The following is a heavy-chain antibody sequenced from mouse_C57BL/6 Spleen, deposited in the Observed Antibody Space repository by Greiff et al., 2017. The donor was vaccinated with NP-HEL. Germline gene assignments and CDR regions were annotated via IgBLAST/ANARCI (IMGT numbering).Heavy chain of an antibody. D-gene: IGHD1-1*01. Sequence: QVQLQQPGAELVKPGASVKLSCKASGYTFTSYWMHWVKQRPGQGLEWIGMIHPNSGSTNYNEKFKSKATLTVDKSSSTAYMQLSSLTSEDSAVYYGTLLRYSYLDYWGQGTTLTVSS. CDR3: TLLRYSYLDY. V-gene: IGHV1-64*01. CDR2: IHPNSGST. J-gene: IGHJ2*01. CDR1: GYTFTSYW.